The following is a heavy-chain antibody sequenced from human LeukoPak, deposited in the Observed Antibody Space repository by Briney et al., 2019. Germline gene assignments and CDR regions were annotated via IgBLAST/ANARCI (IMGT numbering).Heavy chain of an antibody. V-gene: IGHV4-59*01. CDR3: ARGDSSGYYFLFDY. CDR2: IYYSGST. CDR1: GGSISSYY. D-gene: IGHD3-22*01. J-gene: IGHJ4*02. Sequence: PSETLSLTCTVSGGSISSYYWSWIRQPPGKGLEWIGYIYYSGSTNYNPSLKSRVTISVDTSKNQFSLKLSSVTAADTAVYYCARGDSSGYYFLFDYWGQGTLVTASS.